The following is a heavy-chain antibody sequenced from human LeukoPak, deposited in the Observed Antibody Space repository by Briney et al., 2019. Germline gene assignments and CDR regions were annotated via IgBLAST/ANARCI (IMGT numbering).Heavy chain of an antibody. V-gene: IGHV1-8*01. D-gene: IGHD5-18*01. CDR1: GYTFTSYD. J-gene: IGHJ4*02. CDR2: MNPNSGNT. CDR3: ARSVPLLQAMAGGFDY. Sequence: ASVKVSCKASGYTFTSYDINWVRQATGQGLEWMGWMNPNSGNTGYAQKFQGRVTMTRNTSISTAYMELSSLRSEDTAVYYCARSVPLLQAMAGGFDYWGQGTLVTVSS.